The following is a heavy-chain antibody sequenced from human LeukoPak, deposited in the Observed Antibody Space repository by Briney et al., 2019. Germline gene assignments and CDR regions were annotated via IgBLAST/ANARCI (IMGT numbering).Heavy chain of an antibody. CDR2: ITWSSGDV. D-gene: IGHD3-10*01. Sequence: GGSLRLSCAASGFPFDGYVIHWVRQVPGKGLEWVSNITWSSGDVVYADSVKGRFTISRDNAKNSLYLQMNSLRLEDTALYFCAKDLRGTGAFDMWGQGTLVTVSS. V-gene: IGHV3-9*01. CDR3: AKDLRGTGAFDM. CDR1: GFPFDGYV. J-gene: IGHJ3*02.